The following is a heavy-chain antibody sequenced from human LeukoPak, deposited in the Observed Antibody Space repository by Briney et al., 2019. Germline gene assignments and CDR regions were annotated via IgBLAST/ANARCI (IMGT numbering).Heavy chain of an antibody. CDR2: INTNGDNT. CDR1: GFTFSNYA. V-gene: IGHV3-64D*06. CDR3: VKEGAAMVTGYYFDY. Sequence: GGSLRLSCSASGFTFSNYAMHWVRQAPGKGLQYVSAINTNGDNTYYTDSVRGRFTISRDNSKNTLYLQMSSLRTEDTAVYYCVKEGAAMVTGYYFDYWGQGTPVTVAS. J-gene: IGHJ4*02. D-gene: IGHD5-18*01.